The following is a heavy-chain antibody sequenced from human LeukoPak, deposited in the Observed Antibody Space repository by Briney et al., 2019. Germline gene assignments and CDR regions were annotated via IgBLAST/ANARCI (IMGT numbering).Heavy chain of an antibody. CDR2: ISGSGGST. V-gene: IGHV3-23*01. CDR1: GFTFSNYA. CDR3: AKEGRSTSCFAY. J-gene: IGHJ4*02. D-gene: IGHD2-2*01. Sequence: GGSLRLSCAASGFTFSNYAMSWVRHAPGKGLEWGSAISGSGGSTYYAHSVKGRVSISRDNSKNTLQRKMTSLRAEDTAVFYCAKEGRSTSCFAYWGQGTLATVSS.